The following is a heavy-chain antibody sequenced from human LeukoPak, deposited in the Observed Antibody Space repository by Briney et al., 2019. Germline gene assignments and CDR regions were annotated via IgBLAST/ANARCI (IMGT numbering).Heavy chain of an antibody. CDR3: AGDRGLSWFDP. V-gene: IGHV3-33*01. Sequence: GRSLRLSCAASGLTFRNYGMHWVRQAPGKGLEWVAVIYYDGSNKYYADSVKGRFTISRDNSKYTLYLQMNSLRAEDTAVYYCAGDRGLSWFDPWGQGTLVTVSS. D-gene: IGHD3-10*01. CDR2: IYYDGSNK. CDR1: GLTFRNYG. J-gene: IGHJ5*02.